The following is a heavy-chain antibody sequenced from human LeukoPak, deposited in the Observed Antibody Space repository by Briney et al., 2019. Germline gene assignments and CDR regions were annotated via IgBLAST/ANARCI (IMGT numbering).Heavy chain of an antibody. D-gene: IGHD1-26*01. Sequence: GGSLRLSCAASGFTFSSYAMSWVRQAPGKGLEWVSAISGSGGSTYYADSVKGRFTISRDNSKNTLYLQMNSPRAEDTAVYYCAKDLRIVGATEGFDYWGQGTPVTVSS. CDR1: GFTFSSYA. V-gene: IGHV3-23*01. CDR3: AKDLRIVGATEGFDY. J-gene: IGHJ4*02. CDR2: ISGSGGST.